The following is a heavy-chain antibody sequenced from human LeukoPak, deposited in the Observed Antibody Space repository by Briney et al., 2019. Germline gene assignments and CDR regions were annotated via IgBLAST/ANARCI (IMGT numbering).Heavy chain of an antibody. Sequence: SETLSLTCTVSGGSISSSSYSWGWIRQPPGKGLEWIGSIYYSGSTYYNPSLKSRVTISVDTSKNQFSLKLSSVTAADTAVYYCARRGYCSSTSCFWHFDYWGQGTLVTVSS. CDR3: ARRGYCSSTSCFWHFDY. D-gene: IGHD2-2*01. CDR1: GGSISSSSYS. V-gene: IGHV4-39*01. CDR2: IYYSGST. J-gene: IGHJ4*02.